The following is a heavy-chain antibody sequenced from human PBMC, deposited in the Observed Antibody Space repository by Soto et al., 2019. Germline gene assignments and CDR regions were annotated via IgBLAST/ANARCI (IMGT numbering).Heavy chain of an antibody. CDR3: ARPPVAGRGGAFDI. D-gene: IGHD2-15*01. CDR1: AGSISSSNYY. CDR2: IYYSDST. Sequence: QLQLQESGPGLVKPSETLSLTCTVSAGSISSSNYYWGWIRQPPGKGMEWIGNIYYSDSTYYNPSLKSRVTISINTSKNQFSLRLTSVTAADTAVYYCARPPVAGRGGAFDIWGQGTMVTVSS. J-gene: IGHJ3*02. V-gene: IGHV4-39*01.